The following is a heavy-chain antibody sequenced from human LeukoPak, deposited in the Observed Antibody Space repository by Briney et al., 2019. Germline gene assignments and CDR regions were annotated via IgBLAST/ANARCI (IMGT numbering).Heavy chain of an antibody. CDR2: ISGSGTT. D-gene: IGHD3-3*01. Sequence: GGSLRLSCAASGFNFSGYAMGWVRQAPGRGLGWVSVISGSGTTYYADSVKGRFTLSRDNSKNTLYLQMNSLRVEDTAVYYCAKLDGGFYQPCDYWGQGTLVTVSS. CDR3: AKLDGGFYQPCDY. V-gene: IGHV3-23*01. J-gene: IGHJ4*02. CDR1: GFNFSGYA.